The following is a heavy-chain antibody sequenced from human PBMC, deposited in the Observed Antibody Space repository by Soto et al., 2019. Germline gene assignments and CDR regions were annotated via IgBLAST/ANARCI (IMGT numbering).Heavy chain of an antibody. CDR2: INPNSGGT. CDR1: GYTFTCYY. Sequence: GXSVKVSCKASGYTFTCYYMHWVRQAPGQGLEWMGWINPNSGGTNYAQKFQGWVTMTRDTSISTAYMELSRLRSDDTAVYYCARWGYCSGGSCYRDAFDIWGQGTMVTVSS. V-gene: IGHV1-2*04. CDR3: ARWGYCSGGSCYRDAFDI. D-gene: IGHD2-15*01. J-gene: IGHJ3*02.